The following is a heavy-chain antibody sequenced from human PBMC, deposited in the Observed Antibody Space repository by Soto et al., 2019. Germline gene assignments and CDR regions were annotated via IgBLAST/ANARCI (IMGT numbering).Heavy chain of an antibody. V-gene: IGHV3-30*18. CDR1: GFTFSSYG. J-gene: IGHJ4*02. D-gene: IGHD5-18*01. Sequence: GGSLRLSCAASGFTFSSYGMHWVRQAPGKGLEWVAVISYDGSNKYYADSVKGRFTISRDNSKNTLYLQMNSLRAEDTAVYYCAKDPTRGYSYGQFDYWGQGTLVTVSS. CDR2: ISYDGSNK. CDR3: AKDPTRGYSYGQFDY.